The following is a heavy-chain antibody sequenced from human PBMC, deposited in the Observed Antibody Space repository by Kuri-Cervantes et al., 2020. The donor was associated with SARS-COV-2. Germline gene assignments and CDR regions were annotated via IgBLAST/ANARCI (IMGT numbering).Heavy chain of an antibody. CDR1: GYNFTNSW. D-gene: IGHD2-2*02. J-gene: IGHJ6*02. CDR3: ARGLEYCSSTNCYRGRDYYYYGMDV. CDR2: IYPDDSDT. V-gene: IGHV5-51*01. Sequence: GGSLRFSCKGSGYNFTNSWIGWVRQKPGKGLEWMGIIYPDDSDTRYSPSFQGQVTISADKSITTAYLQWSSLKASDTAIYYCARGLEYCSSTNCYRGRDYYYYGMDVWGQGTTVTVSS.